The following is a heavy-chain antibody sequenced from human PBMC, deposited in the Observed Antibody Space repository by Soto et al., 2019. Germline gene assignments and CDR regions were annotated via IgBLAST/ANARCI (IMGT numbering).Heavy chain of an antibody. Sequence: GASVKVSCTASGGPFSSYAISWVRQAPVQGLEWMGGIIPIFGTANYAQKFEGRVTITADESTATVDLELNSLRSGDTAVYYCARDLDVTTVTTSFDSWGQGTLVTVSS. CDR1: GGPFSSYA. J-gene: IGHJ4*02. V-gene: IGHV1-69*13. D-gene: IGHD4-17*01. CDR2: IIPIFGTA. CDR3: ARDLDVTTVTTSFDS.